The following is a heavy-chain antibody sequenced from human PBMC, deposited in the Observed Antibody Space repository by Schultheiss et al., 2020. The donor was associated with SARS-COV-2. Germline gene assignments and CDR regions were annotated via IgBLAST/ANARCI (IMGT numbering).Heavy chain of an antibody. CDR3: ARDIAAFDY. J-gene: IGHJ4*02. D-gene: IGHD6-6*01. CDR2: IYYSGST. Sequence: SETLSLTCAVYGGSFSGYYWSWIRQPPGKGLEWIGYIYYSGSTNYNPSLKSRVTMSVDTSKNQFSLKLSSVTAADTAVYYCARDIAAFDYWGQGTLVTVSS. V-gene: IGHV4-59*12. CDR1: GGSFSGYY.